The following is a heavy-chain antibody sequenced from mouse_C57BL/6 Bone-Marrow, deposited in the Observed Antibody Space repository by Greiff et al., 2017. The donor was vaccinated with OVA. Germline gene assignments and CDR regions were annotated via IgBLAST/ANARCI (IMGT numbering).Heavy chain of an antibody. J-gene: IGHJ2*01. CDR2: ILPGSGST. D-gene: IGHD1-1*01. CDR3: AREDPYGSSSFDY. Sequence: QVQLKESGAELMKPGASVKLSCKATGYTFTPPCIEWVKQRPGHGLEWIGEILPGSGSTNYNEKFKGKATFTADTSSTTAYMQLSSLTTEDAAIYYGAREDPYGSSSFDYWGQGTTLTVSS. CDR1: GYTFTPPC. V-gene: IGHV1-9*01.